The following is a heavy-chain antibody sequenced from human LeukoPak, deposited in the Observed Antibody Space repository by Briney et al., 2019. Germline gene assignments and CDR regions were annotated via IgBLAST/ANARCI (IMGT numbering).Heavy chain of an antibody. V-gene: IGHV3-21*01. CDR3: AREGYSGYDWAFDY. CDR2: ISSSSSYI. J-gene: IGHJ4*02. D-gene: IGHD5-12*01. Sequence: GGSLRLSCAASGFTLSSYSMNWVRQAPGKGLEWVSSISSSSSYIYYADSVKGRFTISRDNAKNSLYLQMNSLRAEDTAVYYCAREGYSGYDWAFDYWGQGTLVTVSS. CDR1: GFTLSSYS.